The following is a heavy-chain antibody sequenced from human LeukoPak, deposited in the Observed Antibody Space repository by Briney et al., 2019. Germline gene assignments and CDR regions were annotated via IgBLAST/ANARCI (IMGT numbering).Heavy chain of an antibody. Sequence: SETLSLTCAVYGGSFSGDYWSWIRQPPGKGLEWIGEINHSGSTNYNPSLKSRVTISVDTSKNQFSLKLSSVTAADTAVYYCASHSSSRVSWIWGQGTMVTVSS. V-gene: IGHV4-34*01. CDR1: GGSFSGDY. D-gene: IGHD6-13*01. CDR2: INHSGST. CDR3: ASHSSSRVSWI. J-gene: IGHJ3*02.